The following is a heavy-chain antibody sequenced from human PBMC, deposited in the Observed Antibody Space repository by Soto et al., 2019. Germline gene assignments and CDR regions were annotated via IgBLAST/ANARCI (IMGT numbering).Heavy chain of an antibody. CDR1: GYTLTELS. CDR2: FDPEDGET. J-gene: IGHJ4*02. V-gene: IGHV1-24*01. CDR3: ATLTYYYDSSGSIYLDY. D-gene: IGHD3-22*01. Sequence: QVQLVQSGAEVKKPGASVKVSCKVSGYTLTELSMHWVRQAPGNGLEWMGGFDPEDGETIYAQKFQGRVTMTEDTSTDTAYMELSSLRSEDTAVYYCATLTYYYDSSGSIYLDYWGQGTLVTVSS.